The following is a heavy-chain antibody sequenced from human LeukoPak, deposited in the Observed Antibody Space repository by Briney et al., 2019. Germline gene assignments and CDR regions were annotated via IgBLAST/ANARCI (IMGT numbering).Heavy chain of an antibody. Sequence: GGSLRLSCAASGFTFDDYGMSWVRQAPGKGLEWVSGINWNGGSTGYADSVKGRFTISRDNAKNSLYLQMNSLRAEDTALYYCARGGIGLLWFGELVPYFDYWGQGTLVTVSS. CDR3: ARGGIGLLWFGELVPYFDY. CDR2: INWNGGST. J-gene: IGHJ4*02. D-gene: IGHD3-10*01. CDR1: GFTFDDYG. V-gene: IGHV3-20*04.